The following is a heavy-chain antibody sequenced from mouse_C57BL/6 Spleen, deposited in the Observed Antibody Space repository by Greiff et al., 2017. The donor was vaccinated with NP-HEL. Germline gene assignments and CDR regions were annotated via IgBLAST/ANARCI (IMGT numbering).Heavy chain of an antibody. CDR2: IDPSDSYT. V-gene: IGHV1-69*01. Sequence: QVQLQQPGAELVMPGASVKLSCKASGYTFTSYWMHWVKQRPGQGLEWIGEIDPSDSYTNYNQKFKGKSTLTVDKSSSTAYMQLSSLTSEDSAVYYCARHYGSSYGNFDVWGTGTTVTVSS. J-gene: IGHJ1*03. CDR1: GYTFTSYW. CDR3: ARHYGSSYGNFDV. D-gene: IGHD1-1*01.